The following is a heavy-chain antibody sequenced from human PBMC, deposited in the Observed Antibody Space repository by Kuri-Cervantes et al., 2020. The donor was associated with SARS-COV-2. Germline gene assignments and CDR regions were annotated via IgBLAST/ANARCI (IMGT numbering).Heavy chain of an antibody. J-gene: IGHJ4*02. D-gene: IGHD6-13*01. V-gene: IGHV3-23*01. Sequence: GESLKISCAASGFAFRGNAMSWVRQAPGKGLEWVSDISGIGGYTYYADFVKGRFTTSRDDSKNTLYVHMNNLGVDDTAVYYCVGHGSSSIWGQGTLVTVSS. CDR2: ISGIGGYT. CDR3: VGHGSSSI. CDR1: GFAFRGNA.